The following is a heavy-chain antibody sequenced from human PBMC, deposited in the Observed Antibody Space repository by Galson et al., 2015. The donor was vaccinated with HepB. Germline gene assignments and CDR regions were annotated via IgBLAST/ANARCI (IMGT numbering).Heavy chain of an antibody. V-gene: IGHV3-30-3*01. D-gene: IGHD3-3*01. CDR1: GFTFSSYA. CDR2: ISYDGSNK. CDR3: ASPLLRFLESSFGY. Sequence: SLRLSCAASGFTFSSYAMHWVRQAPGKGLEWVAVISYDGSNKYYADSVKGRFTISRDNSKNTLYLQMNSLRAEDTAVYYCASPLLRFLESSFGYWGQGTLVTVSS. J-gene: IGHJ4*02.